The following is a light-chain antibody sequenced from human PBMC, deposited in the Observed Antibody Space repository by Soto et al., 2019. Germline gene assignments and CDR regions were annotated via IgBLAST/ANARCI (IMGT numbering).Light chain of an antibody. CDR3: QQHSHWPPWT. J-gene: IGKJ1*01. Sequence: EFVLTQSPGTLSLSPGERATLSCRASQSVTSNLAWYQQKPGQAPRLLIYGASTRATGIPARFSGSGSGTDFTLTISDLEPEDFAVYYCQQHSHWPPWTFGQGTKVDIK. V-gene: IGKV3-11*01. CDR2: GAS. CDR1: QSVTSN.